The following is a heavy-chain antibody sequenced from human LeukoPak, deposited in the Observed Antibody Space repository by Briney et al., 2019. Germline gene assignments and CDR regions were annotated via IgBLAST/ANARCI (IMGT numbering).Heavy chain of an antibody. CDR3: ATGMYSGSYFGLLHY. J-gene: IGHJ4*02. Sequence: GGSLRLSCAASGFTLSSYAMHWVRQAPGKGLEWVAVTSYDGSNKQYADSVKGRFTISRDNSKNTLYLQMNSLRGEDTAVYYCATGMYSGSYFGLLHYWGQGTLVTVSS. CDR1: GFTLSSYA. V-gene: IGHV3-30-3*01. CDR2: TSYDGSNK. D-gene: IGHD1-26*01.